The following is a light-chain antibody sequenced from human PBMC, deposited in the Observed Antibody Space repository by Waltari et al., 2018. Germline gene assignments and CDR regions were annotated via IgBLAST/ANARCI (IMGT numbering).Light chain of an antibody. CDR3: SSYTSSSMV. CDR2: EVS. J-gene: IGLJ2*01. CDR1: SSDVGSYNR. Sequence: QSTLTQPPSVSGSPGQSVTISCTGTSSDVGSYNRVSWYQQPPGTAPKLMIYEVSNRPSGVPDRFSGSKSGNTAYLTISGLQAEDEADYYCSSYTSSSMVFGGGTKLTVL. V-gene: IGLV2-18*02.